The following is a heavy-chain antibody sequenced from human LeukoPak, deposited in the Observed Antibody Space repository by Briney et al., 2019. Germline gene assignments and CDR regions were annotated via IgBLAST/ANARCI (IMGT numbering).Heavy chain of an antibody. CDR1: GDSISSYY. J-gene: IGHJ4*02. D-gene: IGHD3-3*01. V-gene: IGHV4-59*01. Sequence: SETLSLTCTESGDSISSYYWRCIRQPPGKGLEWIGYIYYSGSTNYNPSLKSRVTISVDTSKNQFSLKLSSVAAADTAVYYCARGGSPPYDFWSGYYNFDYWGQGTLVTVSS. CDR2: IYYSGST. CDR3: ARGGSPPYDFWSGYYNFDY.